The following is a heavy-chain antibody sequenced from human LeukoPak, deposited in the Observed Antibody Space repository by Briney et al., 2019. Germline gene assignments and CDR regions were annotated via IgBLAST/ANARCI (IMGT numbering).Heavy chain of an antibody. V-gene: IGHV4-61*02. J-gene: IGHJ5*02. CDR1: GGSISSGTYY. CDR3: ARDVPITMIRGVTREDDWFDP. Sequence: PSETLSLTCTVSGGSISSGTYYWSWIRQPAGKGLEWIGRIYTSGSTNYNPSLKSRVTMSVDTSKNQFSLKLSSVTAADTAVYYCARDVPITMIRGVTREDDWFDPWGQGTLVTVSS. CDR2: IYTSGST. D-gene: IGHD3-10*01.